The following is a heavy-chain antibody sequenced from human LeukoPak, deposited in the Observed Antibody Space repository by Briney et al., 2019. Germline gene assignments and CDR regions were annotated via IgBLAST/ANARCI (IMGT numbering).Heavy chain of an antibody. Sequence: GGSLRLSCAASGFTFSSYAMSWVRQAPGKGLEWVSAISGSGGSTYYADSVKGRFTISRDNSKNTLYLQMNSLRAEDTAVYYCAKPLHPLSSGWLKGWFDPWGQGTLVTVSS. CDR3: AKPLHPLSSGWLKGWFDP. J-gene: IGHJ5*02. D-gene: IGHD6-19*01. V-gene: IGHV3-23*01. CDR2: ISGSGGST. CDR1: GFTFSSYA.